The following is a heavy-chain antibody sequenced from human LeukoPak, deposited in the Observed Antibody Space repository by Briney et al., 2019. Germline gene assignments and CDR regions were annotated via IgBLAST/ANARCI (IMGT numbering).Heavy chain of an antibody. CDR3: AREVVAAVSNWFDP. Sequence: SETLSLTCTVSGGSISSYYWSWIRQPPGKGPEWIGYIYYSGSTNYNPSLKSRVTISVDTSKNQFSLKLSSVTAADTAVYYCAREVVAAVSNWFDPWGQGTLVTVSS. V-gene: IGHV4-59*01. CDR1: GGSISSYY. CDR2: IYYSGST. D-gene: IGHD2-15*01. J-gene: IGHJ5*02.